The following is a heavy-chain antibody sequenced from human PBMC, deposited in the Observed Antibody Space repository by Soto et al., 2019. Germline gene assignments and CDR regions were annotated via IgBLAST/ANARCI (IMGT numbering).Heavy chain of an antibody. V-gene: IGHV3-21*01. CDR3: ARHLYNYYYYYMDV. Sequence: EVQLVESGGGLVKPGGSLRLSCAASGFTFSSYSMNWVRQAPGKGLEWVSSISSSSSYIYYADSVKGRFTISRDNAKNSLYLQMNSLRAEDTAVYYCARHLYNYYYYYMDVWGKGTTVTVSS. CDR2: ISSSSSYI. D-gene: IGHD2-2*02. CDR1: GFTFSSYS. J-gene: IGHJ6*03.